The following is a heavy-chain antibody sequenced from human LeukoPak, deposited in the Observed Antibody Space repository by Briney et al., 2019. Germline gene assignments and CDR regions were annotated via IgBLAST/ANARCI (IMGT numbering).Heavy chain of an antibody. V-gene: IGHV3-23*01. CDR1: GFTFSSYA. J-gene: IGHJ4*02. Sequence: GGSLRLSCAASGFTFSSYAMSWVRQAPGKGLEWVSAISGSGGSTYYADSVKGRFTISRDNSKNTLYLQMNSLRAEDTAVYYCAKDSTTYYYDSSGYYYFDYWGQGTPVTVSS. CDR3: AKDSTTYYYDSSGYYYFDY. CDR2: ISGSGGST. D-gene: IGHD3-22*01.